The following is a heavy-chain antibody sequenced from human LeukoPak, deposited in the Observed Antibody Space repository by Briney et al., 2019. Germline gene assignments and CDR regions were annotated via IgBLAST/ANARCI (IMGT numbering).Heavy chain of an antibody. CDR1: GFTFSNYG. V-gene: IGHV3-30*18. D-gene: IGHD6-19*01. Sequence: GGSLRLSCAASGFTFSNYGMHWVRQAPGKGLEWVAVISYDGSNRYYADSVKGRFTISRDNSKNTLYLQMHSLRVEDTAIYYCAKGGSSGWDYMDVWGKGTTVTISS. CDR2: ISYDGSNR. J-gene: IGHJ6*03. CDR3: AKGGSSGWDYMDV.